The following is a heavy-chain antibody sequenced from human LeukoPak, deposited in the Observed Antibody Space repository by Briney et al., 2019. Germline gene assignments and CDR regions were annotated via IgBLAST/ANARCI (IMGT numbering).Heavy chain of an antibody. CDR3: AKQRGYSDSSGWHLDY. CDR1: GFTFSSYG. V-gene: IGHV3-30*18. CDR2: ISYDGSNK. D-gene: IGHD6-19*01. J-gene: IGHJ4*02. Sequence: GGSLRLSCAASGFTFSSYGMHWVRQAPGKGLEWVAVISYDGSNKYYADSVKGRFTISRDNSKNTLYLQMNSLRAEDTAVYYCAKQRGYSDSSGWHLDYWGQGTLVTVSS.